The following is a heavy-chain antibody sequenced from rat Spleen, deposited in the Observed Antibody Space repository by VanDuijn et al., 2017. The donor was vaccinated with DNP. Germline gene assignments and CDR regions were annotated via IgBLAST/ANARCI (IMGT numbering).Heavy chain of an antibody. CDR1: GFSLTSYN. Sequence: QVQLKESGPGLVQPSQTLSLTCTVSGFSLTSYNVHWVRQPTGKGLEWMGILWTGGSTDYNSALKSRLSISRDTSKSQVFLKMNSLQTEDIASYYCARSIAAISHYYAMDAWGQGTSVTVSS. D-gene: IGHD1-2*01. V-gene: IGHV2-30*01. CDR2: LWTGGST. CDR3: ARSIAAISHYYAMDA. J-gene: IGHJ4*01.